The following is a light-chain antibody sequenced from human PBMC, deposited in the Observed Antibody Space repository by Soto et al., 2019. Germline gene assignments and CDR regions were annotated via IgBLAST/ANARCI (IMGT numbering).Light chain of an antibody. CDR2: DAS. V-gene: IGKV1-5*01. CDR1: QSISGW. CDR3: QQYVFYRGT. Sequence: DIQMTQSPSALSASVGERVTITCRASQSISGWLAWFQQKPGKAPKLLIYDASSLESGVPSRFSGSGSGTEFNLTITSLQPDDFATYYCQQYVFYRGTFGQGTKVEIK. J-gene: IGKJ1*01.